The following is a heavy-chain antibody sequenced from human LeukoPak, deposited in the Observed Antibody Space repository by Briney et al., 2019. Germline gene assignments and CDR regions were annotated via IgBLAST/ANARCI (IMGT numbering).Heavy chain of an antibody. Sequence: WGSLRLSCAASGFTFSGYVMNWVRQAPGKGLAWVSSIPGSSDNTYYADSVKGRFTISRDNSRSTLYLQMYSLSREDTALYYCARRGGSNGWGDFDIWGQGTMVTVSS. CDR2: IPGSSDNT. J-gene: IGHJ3*02. D-gene: IGHD6-19*01. CDR1: GFTFSGYV. V-gene: IGHV3-23*01. CDR3: ARRGGSNGWGDFDI.